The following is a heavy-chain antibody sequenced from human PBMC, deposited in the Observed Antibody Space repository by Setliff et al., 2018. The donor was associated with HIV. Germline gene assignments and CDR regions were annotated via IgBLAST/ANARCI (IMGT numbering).Heavy chain of an antibody. CDR2: IWYDASKK. J-gene: IGHJ4*02. CDR1: GFTFNSYG. CDR3: VKDVVKFWSGSGALDF. V-gene: IGHV3-33*06. Sequence: LRLSCAASGFTFNSYGIHWVRQAPGKGLEGVALIWYDASKKEYADSVKGRFNILRDDSKKTVDLQMNSLRADGTAVYYCVKDVVKFWSGSGALDFWGPGTLVTVSS. D-gene: IGHD3-3*01.